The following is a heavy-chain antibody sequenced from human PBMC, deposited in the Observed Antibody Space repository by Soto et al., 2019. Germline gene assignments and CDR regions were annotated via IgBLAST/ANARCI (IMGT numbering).Heavy chain of an antibody. D-gene: IGHD2-2*01. CDR2: ISGSGGST. CDR1: GFTFRNYG. J-gene: IGHJ4*02. Sequence: GGSLRLSCAASGFTFRNYGMSWVRQAPGKGLEWVSAISGSGGSTYYADSVKGRFTISRDNSKNTLYLQMNSLRAEDTAVYYCAKVGVPAAFGPIDYWGQGTLVTVSS. V-gene: IGHV3-23*01. CDR3: AKVGVPAAFGPIDY.